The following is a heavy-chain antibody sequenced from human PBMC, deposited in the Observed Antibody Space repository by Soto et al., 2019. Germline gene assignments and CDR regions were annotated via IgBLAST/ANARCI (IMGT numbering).Heavy chain of an antibody. Sequence: SGGSLRLSCAASGFTFSSYGMHWVRQAPGKGLEWVAVIWYDGSNKYYADSVKGRFTISRDNSKNTLYLQMNSLRAEDTAVYYCARDFIAVAGGDYYLDYWGQGTLVTVSS. V-gene: IGHV3-33*01. J-gene: IGHJ4*02. CDR1: GFTFSSYG. CDR3: ARDFIAVAGGDYYLDY. CDR2: IWYDGSNK. D-gene: IGHD6-19*01.